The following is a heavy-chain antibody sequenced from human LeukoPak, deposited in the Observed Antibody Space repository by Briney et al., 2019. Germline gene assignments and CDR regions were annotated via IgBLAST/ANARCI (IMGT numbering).Heavy chain of an antibody. CDR1: GGSISSSSYY. J-gene: IGHJ4*02. Sequence: SETLSLTCTVSGGSISSSSYYWGWIRQPPGKGLEWIGSIYYSGSTYYNPSLKSRVTISVYTSKNQFSLKLSSVTAADTAVYYCARDSGYSSSWPTFDYWGQGTLVTVSS. CDR3: ARDSGYSSSWPTFDY. V-gene: IGHV4-39*02. D-gene: IGHD6-13*01. CDR2: IYYSGST.